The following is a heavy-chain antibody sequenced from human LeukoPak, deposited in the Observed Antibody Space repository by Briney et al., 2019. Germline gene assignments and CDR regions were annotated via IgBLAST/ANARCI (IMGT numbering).Heavy chain of an antibody. V-gene: IGHV3-9*01. D-gene: IGHD6-25*01. J-gene: IGHJ4*02. Sequence: GGSLRLSCAASGFTFDDYAMHWVRQAPGKGLEWVSGITWNSGSIGYADSVKGRFTISRDNAKNSLYLRMNSLRTEDTALYYCAKDKGSGFDYWGQGTLVTVSS. CDR3: AKDKGSGFDY. CDR1: GFTFDDYA. CDR2: ITWNSGSI.